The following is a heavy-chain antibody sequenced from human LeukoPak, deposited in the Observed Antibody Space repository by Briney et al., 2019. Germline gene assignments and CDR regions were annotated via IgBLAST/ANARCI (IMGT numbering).Heavy chain of an antibody. J-gene: IGHJ3*02. CDR3: ATKDTFDAFDI. V-gene: IGHV4-61*09. Sequence: PSETLSLTCNVSGGSINSGDFYWSWIRQPAGKGLEWIGHILTSGMINYNPSLKSRVTISADTSKNQFFLRLSSVTAADTALYYCATKDTFDAFDIWGQGTMVTVSS. CDR1: GGSINSGDFY. CDR2: ILTSGMI. D-gene: IGHD3-16*01.